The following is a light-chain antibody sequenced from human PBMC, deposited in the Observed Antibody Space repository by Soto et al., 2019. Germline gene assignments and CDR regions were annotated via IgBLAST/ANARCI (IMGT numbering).Light chain of an antibody. CDR2: DAS. J-gene: IGKJ1*01. Sequence: EIVMTQSPATLSVSPGERATLSCRASQSISSNLAWYQQKPGQAPRLLIYDASTRATGIPARFSGSGSGTEFNLTISSLQSEDFAVYYCQQYDNWPWTFGQGTNVDIK. CDR1: QSISSN. CDR3: QQYDNWPWT. V-gene: IGKV3-15*01.